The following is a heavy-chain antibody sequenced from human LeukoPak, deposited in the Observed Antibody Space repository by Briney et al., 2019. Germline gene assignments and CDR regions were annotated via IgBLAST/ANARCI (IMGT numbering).Heavy chain of an antibody. V-gene: IGHV3-23*01. Sequence: GGSLRLSCAASGFAFPSFAMSWVRQAPGKGLEWVSTISRSGVATYYANSVKGRFTISRDNSKNTVYLQMNSLRAEDTAIYYCAKHSHDGSAPYYEVQLDYWGQGTLVTVSS. J-gene: IGHJ4*02. CDR3: AKHSHDGSAPYYEVQLDY. CDR1: GFAFPSFA. D-gene: IGHD3-22*01. CDR2: ISRSGVAT.